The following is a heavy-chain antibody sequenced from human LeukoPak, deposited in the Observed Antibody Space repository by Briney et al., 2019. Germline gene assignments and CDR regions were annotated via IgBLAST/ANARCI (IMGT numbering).Heavy chain of an antibody. J-gene: IGHJ6*02. Sequence: ASVKVSCKVSGYTLTELSMHWVRQAPGKGLEWMGGFDPEDGETIYAQKFQGRVTITRDTSASTAYMELSSLRSEDTAVYYCARDINYYYYGMDVWGQGTTVTVSS. CDR2: FDPEDGET. CDR3: ARDINYYYYGMDV. CDR1: GYTLTELS. D-gene: IGHD3-10*01. V-gene: IGHV1-24*01.